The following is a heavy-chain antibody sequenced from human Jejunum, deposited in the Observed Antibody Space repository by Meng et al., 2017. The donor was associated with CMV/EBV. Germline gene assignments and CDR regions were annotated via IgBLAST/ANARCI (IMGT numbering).Heavy chain of an antibody. CDR1: GFTFSNEA. CDR2: MNGGRAVST. CDR3: ARIRSSPGGGD. V-gene: IGHV3-23*01. D-gene: IGHD6-13*01. Sequence: AASGFTFSNEAMSWLRQAPGKGLEWVSGMNGGRAVSTYYAESVKGRFTISRDISKNTLYLQLNSLRVEDTAVYYCARIRSSPGGGDWGQGTRVTVSS. J-gene: IGHJ4*02.